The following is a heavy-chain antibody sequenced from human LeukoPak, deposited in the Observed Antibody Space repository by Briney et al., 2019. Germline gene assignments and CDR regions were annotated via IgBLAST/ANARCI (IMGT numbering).Heavy chain of an antibody. CDR3: ARGRPPGCGGGSCYNHYYYMDV. D-gene: IGHD2-15*01. CDR1: GGSISSSSYY. V-gene: IGHV4-39*07. Sequence: NPSETLSLTCTVSGGSISSSSYYWGWIRQPPGKGLEWIGSIYYSGSTYYNPSLKSRVTISVDTSKNQFSLKLSSVTAADTAVYYCARGRPPGCGGGSCYNHYYYMDVWGKGTTVTVSS. J-gene: IGHJ6*03. CDR2: IYYSGST.